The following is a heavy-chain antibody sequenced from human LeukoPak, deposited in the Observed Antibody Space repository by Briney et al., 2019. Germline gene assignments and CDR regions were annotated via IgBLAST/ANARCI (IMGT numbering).Heavy chain of an antibody. CDR3: ARGLESSWYENYYYYYYMDV. J-gene: IGHJ6*03. V-gene: IGHV4-39*07. Sequence: SQTLSLTCTVSGGSISSSMYSWGWLRQPPGKGLEWIGEINYSGSTNYNPSLKSRVTISVDTSKNQFSLKLSSVTAADTAVYYCARGLESSWYENYYYYYYMDVWGKGTTVTVSS. D-gene: IGHD6-13*01. CDR1: GGSISSSMYS. CDR2: INYSGST.